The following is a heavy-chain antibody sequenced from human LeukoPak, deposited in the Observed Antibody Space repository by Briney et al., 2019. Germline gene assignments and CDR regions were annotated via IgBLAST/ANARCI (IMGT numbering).Heavy chain of an antibody. J-gene: IGHJ4*02. V-gene: IGHV3-9*01. Sequence: PGGSLRLSCAASGFTFDDYAMHWVRQVPGKGLEWVSGISWNSVSIGYADSVKGRFTISRDNAKNSLYLQVNSLRAEDTALYYCAKEGGFPYYFFDYWGQGTLVTVSS. CDR3: AKEGGFPYYFFDY. D-gene: IGHD5-12*01. CDR1: GFTFDDYA. CDR2: ISWNSVSI.